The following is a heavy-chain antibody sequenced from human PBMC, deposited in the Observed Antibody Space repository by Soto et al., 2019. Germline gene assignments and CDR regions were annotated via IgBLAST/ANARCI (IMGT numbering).Heavy chain of an antibody. Sequence: PSETLSLTCSVSGASISSSGWSWLRQSPGKGLEWIGYIYYSGSTYYNPSLKSRVTISVDTSKNQFSLKLSSVTAADTAVYYCAREIIAARYGMDVWGQGTTVNVS. CDR1: GASISSSG. CDR2: IYYSGST. V-gene: IGHV4-59*12. J-gene: IGHJ6*02. CDR3: AREIIAARYGMDV. D-gene: IGHD6-6*01.